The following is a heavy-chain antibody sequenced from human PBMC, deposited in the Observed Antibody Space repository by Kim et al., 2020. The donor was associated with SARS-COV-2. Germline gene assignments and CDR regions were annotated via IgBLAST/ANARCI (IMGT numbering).Heavy chain of an antibody. CDR2: IYYSGST. Sequence: SETLSLTCTVSGGSISSSSYYWGWIRQPPGKGLEWIGSIYYSGSTYYNPSLKSRVTISVDTSKNQFSLKLSSVTAADTAVYYCARAPDVLRYFDWFPGATSFDYWGQGTLVTVSS. J-gene: IGHJ4*02. CDR3: ARAPDVLRYFDWFPGATSFDY. D-gene: IGHD3-9*01. V-gene: IGHV4-39*07. CDR1: GGSISSSSYY.